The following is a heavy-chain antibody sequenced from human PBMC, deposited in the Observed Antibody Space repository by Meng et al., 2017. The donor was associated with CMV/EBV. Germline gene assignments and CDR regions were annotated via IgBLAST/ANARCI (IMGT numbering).Heavy chain of an antibody. CDR2: IKQDGSEK. CDR1: GFTFSSYW. V-gene: IGHV3-7*01. CDR3: ARYSAGYCSGGSCNWFDP. Sequence: GESLKISCAASGFTFSSYWMSWVRQAPGKGLEWVANIKQDGSEKYYVDSVKGRFTISRDNAKNSLYLQMNSLRAEDTAVYYCARYSAGYCSGGSCNWFDPWGQGTLVTSPQ. D-gene: IGHD2-15*01. J-gene: IGHJ5*02.